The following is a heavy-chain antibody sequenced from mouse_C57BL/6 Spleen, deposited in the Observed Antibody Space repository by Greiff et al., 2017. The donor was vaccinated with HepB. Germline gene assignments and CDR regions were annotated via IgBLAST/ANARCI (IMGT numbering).Heavy chain of an antibody. CDR1: GFNIKDDY. Sequence: VQLQQSGAELVRPGASVKLSCTASGFNIKDDYMHWVKQRPEQGLEWIGWIDPENGDTEYASKFQGKATITADTSFNTAYLQLSSLTSEDTAVYYYTTYGSSYVAYWGQGTLVTVSA. J-gene: IGHJ3*01. CDR2: IDPENGDT. CDR3: TTYGSSYVAY. V-gene: IGHV14-4*01. D-gene: IGHD1-1*01.